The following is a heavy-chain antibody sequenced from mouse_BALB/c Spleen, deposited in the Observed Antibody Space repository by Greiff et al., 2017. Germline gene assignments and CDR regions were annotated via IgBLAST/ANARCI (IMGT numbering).Heavy chain of an antibody. CDR3: ARDGYDEAWFAY. V-gene: IGHV1S137*01. J-gene: IGHJ3*01. D-gene: IGHD2-2*01. CDR2: ISTYYGDA. Sequence: QVQLQQSGAELVRPGVSVKISCKGSGYTFTDYAMHWVKQSHAKSLEWIGVISTYYGDASYNQKFKGKATMTVDKSSSTAYMELARLTSEDSAIYYCARDGYDEAWFAYWGQGTLVTVSA. CDR1: GYTFTDYA.